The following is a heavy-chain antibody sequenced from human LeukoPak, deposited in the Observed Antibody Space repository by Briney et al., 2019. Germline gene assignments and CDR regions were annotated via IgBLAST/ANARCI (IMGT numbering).Heavy chain of an antibody. CDR2: ISAYSGYT. CDR1: GYTFTNYG. V-gene: IGHV1-18*01. Sequence: ASVKVSCKASGYTFTNYGISWVRQAPGQGLEWMGWISAYSGYTHYAQKIQGRVTVTTEASTSTAYMELRSLTSYDTAVYYCARDAVSPTTAGGTDYWGQGTLVTVSS. J-gene: IGHJ4*02. D-gene: IGHD2-21*02. CDR3: ARDAVSPTTAGGTDY.